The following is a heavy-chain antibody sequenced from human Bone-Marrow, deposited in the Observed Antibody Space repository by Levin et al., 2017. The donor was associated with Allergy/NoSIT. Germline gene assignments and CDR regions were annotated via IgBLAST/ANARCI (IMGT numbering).Heavy chain of an antibody. CDR2: IDWNGSKT. CDR3: ARIFRGYSSGWYGY. D-gene: IGHD6-19*01. V-gene: IGHV3-20*04. CDR1: GFTFDDFG. J-gene: IGHJ4*02. Sequence: RSGGSLRLSCAASGFTFDDFGMSWVRQPPGKGLEWVASIDWNGSKTGYAESVRGRFTISRDNDNNSLYLEMDSLRPEDTAFYYCARIFRGYSSGWYGYWGQGILVTVSS.